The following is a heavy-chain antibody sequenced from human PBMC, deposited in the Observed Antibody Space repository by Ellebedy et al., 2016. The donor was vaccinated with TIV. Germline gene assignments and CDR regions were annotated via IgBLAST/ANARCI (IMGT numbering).Heavy chain of an antibody. V-gene: IGHV1-24*01. D-gene: IGHD3-22*01. CDR1: GYTLTELS. J-gene: IGHJ6*02. Sequence: AASVKVSCKVSGYTLTELSMHWVRQAPGKGLEWMGGFDPEDGETIYAQKFQGRVTMTEDTSTDTAYMELSSLRSEDTAVYYCARVGGSGYYYGEYYYYGMDVWGQGTTVTVSS. CDR2: FDPEDGET. CDR3: ARVGGSGYYYGEYYYYGMDV.